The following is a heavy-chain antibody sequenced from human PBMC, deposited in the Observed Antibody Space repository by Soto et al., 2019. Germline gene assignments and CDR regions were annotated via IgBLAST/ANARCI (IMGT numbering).Heavy chain of an antibody. V-gene: IGHV3-48*02. CDR3: SRRRYSSGWSDS. D-gene: IGHD6-19*01. J-gene: IGHJ5*01. Sequence: GGSLRLSCAASGFSMSSYSMTWVRQAPGKGLEWVSYISISSTTRSYADSVKGRFAISRDNAKNSLFLQMSSLRDEDTAVYYCSRRRYSSGWSDSWGQGSQVTVSS. CDR1: GFSMSSYS. CDR2: ISISSTTR.